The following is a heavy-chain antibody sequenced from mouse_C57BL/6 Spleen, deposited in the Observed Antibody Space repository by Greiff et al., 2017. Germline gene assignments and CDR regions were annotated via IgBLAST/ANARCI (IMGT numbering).Heavy chain of an antibody. CDR2: ISYDGSN. V-gene: IGHV3-6*01. CDR1: GYSITSGYY. J-gene: IGHJ4*01. Sequence: DVKLQESGPGLVKPSQSLSLTCSVTGYSITSGYYWNWIRQFPGNKLEWMGYISYDGSNNYNPSLKNRISITRDTSKNQFCLKLNSVTTEDTATYYCARDGGRDYAMDDWGQGTSVTVSS. CDR3: ARDGGRDYAMDD.